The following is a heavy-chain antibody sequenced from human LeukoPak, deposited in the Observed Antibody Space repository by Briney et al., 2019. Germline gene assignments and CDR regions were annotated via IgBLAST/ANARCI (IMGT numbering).Heavy chain of an antibody. V-gene: IGHV4-34*01. J-gene: IGHJ4*02. CDR1: GGSFSGYY. D-gene: IGHD3-16*02. CDR3: ARGMITFGGVIALRYYFDY. CDR2: INHSGST. Sequence: KPSETLSLTCAVYGGSFSGYYWSWIRQPPGEGLEWIGEINHSGSTNYNPSLKSRVTISVDTSKNQFSLKLSSVTAADTAVYYCARGMITFGGVIALRYYFDYWGQGTLVTVSS.